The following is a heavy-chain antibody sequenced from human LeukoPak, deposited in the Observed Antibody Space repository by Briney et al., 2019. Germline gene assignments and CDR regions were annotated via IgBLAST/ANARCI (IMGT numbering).Heavy chain of an antibody. CDR2: VNSDGFST. D-gene: IGHD4/OR15-4a*01. J-gene: IGHJ5*02. CDR3: TRDYGA. Sequence: GGSLRLSCAASGFTFGRYWMHWVRQAPGKGLVWVARVNSDGFSTTYADSVKGRFTISRDNTKNTLYLQMNRLRAEDTAVYYCTRDYGAWGQGTLVTVSS. CDR1: GFTFGRYW. V-gene: IGHV3-74*03.